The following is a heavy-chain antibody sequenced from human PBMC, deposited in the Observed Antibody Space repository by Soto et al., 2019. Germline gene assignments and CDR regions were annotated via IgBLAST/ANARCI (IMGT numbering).Heavy chain of an antibody. Sequence: GGSLRLSCAASGFTFSSYSMNWVRQAPGKGLEWVSSISSSSSYIYYADSVKGRFTISRDNAKNSLYLQMNSLRAEDTAVYYCARGLHSSGWSTRPTKNDYWGQGTLVTVSS. D-gene: IGHD6-19*01. CDR1: GFTFSSYS. J-gene: IGHJ4*02. CDR2: ISSSSSYI. V-gene: IGHV3-21*01. CDR3: ARGLHSSGWSTRPTKNDY.